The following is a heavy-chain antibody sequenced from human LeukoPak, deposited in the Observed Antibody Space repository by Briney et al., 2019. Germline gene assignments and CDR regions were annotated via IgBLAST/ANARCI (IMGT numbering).Heavy chain of an antibody. CDR1: VGTFSSYA. CDR2: ISGYNGDT. Sequence: GSSVKVSCKASVGTFSSYAIGWVRQAPGQGLEWMGWISGYNGDTNYAQKFQGRVTMTTDASTSTAYMELGSLRSDDTAIYCCARDKWRTAATGSFDYWGQGTLVTVSS. V-gene: IGHV1-18*01. CDR3: ARDKWRTAATGSFDY. J-gene: IGHJ4*02. D-gene: IGHD6-13*01.